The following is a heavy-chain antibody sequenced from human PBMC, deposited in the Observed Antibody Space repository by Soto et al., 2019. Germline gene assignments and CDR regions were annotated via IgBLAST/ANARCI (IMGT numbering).Heavy chain of an antibody. CDR3: ARGGIAAAGTGDAFDI. D-gene: IGHD6-13*01. J-gene: IGHJ3*02. Sequence: TSETLSLTCAVSGGSISRGGYSWSWIRQPPGKGLEWIGYIYHSGSTYYNPSLKSRVTISVDRSKNQFSLKLSSVTAADTAVYYCARGGIAAAGTGDAFDIWGQGTMVTVSS. CDR1: GGSISRGGYS. V-gene: IGHV4-30-2*01. CDR2: IYHSGST.